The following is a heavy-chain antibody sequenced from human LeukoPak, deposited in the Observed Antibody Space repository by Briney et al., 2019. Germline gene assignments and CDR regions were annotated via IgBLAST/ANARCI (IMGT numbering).Heavy chain of an antibody. CDR1: GYSISSGYY. CDR2: INHSGST. D-gene: IGHD1-1*01. V-gene: IGHV4-38-2*02. Sequence: SETLSLTCTVSGYSISSGYYWGWIRQPPGKGLEWIGEINHSGSTNYNPSLKSRVTISVDTSKNQFSLKLSSVTAADTAVYYCASYSYNWRTNWFDPWGQGTLVTVSS. CDR3: ASYSYNWRTNWFDP. J-gene: IGHJ5*02.